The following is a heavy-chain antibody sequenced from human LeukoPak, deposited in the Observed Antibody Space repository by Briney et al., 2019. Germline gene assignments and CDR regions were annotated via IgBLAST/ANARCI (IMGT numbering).Heavy chain of an antibody. CDR3: ASLQTDPTIVNGF. D-gene: IGHD5-24*01. V-gene: IGHV3-30-3*01. CDR1: GFTFSSYA. Sequence: GRSLRLSCAASGFTFSSYAMHWVRQAPGKGLEWVAVISYDGSNKYYADSVKGRFTISRDNSKNTLYLQMNSLRAEDTAVYYCASLQTDPTIVNGFWGQGTLVTVSS. J-gene: IGHJ4*02. CDR2: ISYDGSNK.